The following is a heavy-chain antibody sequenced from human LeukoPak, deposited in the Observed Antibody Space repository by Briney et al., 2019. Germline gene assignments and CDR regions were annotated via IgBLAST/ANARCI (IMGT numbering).Heavy chain of an antibody. CDR1: GGTISSGGYY. V-gene: IGHV4-31*03. Sequence: SLSLTCTVSGGTISSGGYYWSWIRQHPGKGLVWIGYIYCSESTYDNPSLKRRVTISVDTSKNQFALKLSSGTAADTAVYYFARSTLRGSDYWGQGAQVTVSS. J-gene: IGHJ4*02. CDR2: IYCSEST. CDR3: ARSTLRGSDY. D-gene: IGHD3-16*01.